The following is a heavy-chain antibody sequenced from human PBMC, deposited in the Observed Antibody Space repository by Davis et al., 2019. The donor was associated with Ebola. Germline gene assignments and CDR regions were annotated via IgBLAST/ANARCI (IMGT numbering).Heavy chain of an antibody. J-gene: IGHJ4*02. CDR1: GFTFSSYA. CDR2: SRNKANSYTT. Sequence: GESLKISCAASGFTFSSYAMSWVRQAPGKGLEWLGRSRNKANSYTTEFAASVKGRLSISRDDLKNSLYLQMNSLKTEDTAVYYCTRGRGAVGGDYWGQGTLVTVSS. V-gene: IGHV3-72*01. D-gene: IGHD6-19*01. CDR3: TRGRGAVGGDY.